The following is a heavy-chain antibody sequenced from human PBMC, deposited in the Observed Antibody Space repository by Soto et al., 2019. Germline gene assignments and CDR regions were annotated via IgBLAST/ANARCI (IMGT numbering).Heavy chain of an antibody. CDR1: GFTFSSYA. CDR2: ISSDGSNK. D-gene: IGHD6-6*01. V-gene: IGHV3-30-3*01. J-gene: IGHJ5*02. CDR3: ARSLYTTSSDWFDP. Sequence: PGGSLRLSCAASGFTFSSYAMHWVRQAPGKGLEWVAVISSDGSNKFYADAVKGRFTISRDSYENTLHLQMSSLRTEDTAVYYCARSLYTTSSDWFDPWGQGT.